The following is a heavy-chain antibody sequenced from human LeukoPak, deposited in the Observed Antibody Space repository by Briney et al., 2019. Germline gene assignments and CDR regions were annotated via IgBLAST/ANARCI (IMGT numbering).Heavy chain of an antibody. Sequence: SETLSLTCAVYGGSFSGYYWSWIRQPPGKSLEWIGYIYHSGSTYYNPSLKSRVTISVDRSKNQFSLKLSSVTAADTAVYYCARDSGYVTGFDYWGQGTLVTVSS. CDR3: ARDSGYVTGFDY. CDR2: IYHSGST. D-gene: IGHD5-12*01. CDR1: GGSFSGYY. V-gene: IGHV4-34*01. J-gene: IGHJ4*02.